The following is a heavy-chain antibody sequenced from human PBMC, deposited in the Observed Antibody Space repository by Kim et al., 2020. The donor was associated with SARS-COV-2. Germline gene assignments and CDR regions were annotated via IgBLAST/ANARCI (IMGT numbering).Heavy chain of an antibody. D-gene: IGHD4-17*01. Sequence: ESLKISCKGSGYSFTSYWISWVRQMPGKGLEWMGRIDPSDSYTNYSPSFQGHVTISADKSISTAYLQWSSLKASDTAMYYCASSLYGDYYYYGMDVWGQGTTVTVSS. J-gene: IGHJ6*02. CDR1: GYSFTSYW. CDR2: IDPSDSYT. CDR3: ASSLYGDYYYYGMDV. V-gene: IGHV5-10-1*01.